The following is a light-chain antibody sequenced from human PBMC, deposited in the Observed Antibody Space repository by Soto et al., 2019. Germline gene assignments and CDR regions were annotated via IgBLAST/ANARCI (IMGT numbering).Light chain of an antibody. CDR2: TAS. Sequence: DIQLTQSPLSLSASVGDRINITCRASQSISPYLNWYQQKPGEAPQLLMYTASTLQSGVPPRFSGSGSGTDFTLTITSLQPEDLATYYCQQSYSSLPTFGGGTKVEI. V-gene: IGKV1-39*01. J-gene: IGKJ4*01. CDR1: QSISPY. CDR3: QQSYSSLPT.